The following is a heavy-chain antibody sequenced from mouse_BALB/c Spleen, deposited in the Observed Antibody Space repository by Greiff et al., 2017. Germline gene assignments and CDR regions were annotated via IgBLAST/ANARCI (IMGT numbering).Heavy chain of an antibody. V-gene: IGHV4-1*02. CDR2: INPDSSTI. CDR1: GFDFSRYW. CDR3: ARHALYDGYYVRFAY. J-gene: IGHJ3*01. D-gene: IGHD2-3*01. Sequence: EVQLVESGGGLVQPGGSLKLSCAASGFDFSRYWMSWVRQAPGKGLEWIGEINPDSSTINYTPSLKDKFIISRDNAKNTLYLQMSKVRSEDTALYYCARHALYDGYYVRFAYWGQGTLVTVSA.